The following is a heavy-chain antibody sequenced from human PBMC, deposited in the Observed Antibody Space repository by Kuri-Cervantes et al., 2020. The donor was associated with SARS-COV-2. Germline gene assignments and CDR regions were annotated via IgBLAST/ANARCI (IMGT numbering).Heavy chain of an antibody. CDR1: GFTFSSYG. Sequence: GGSLRLSCAASGFTFSSYGMHWVRQAPGKGLEWVAVISYDGSNKYYADSVKGRFTISRDNFKNTLYLQMNSLRAEDTAVYYCAKDLIGHPLFDYWGQGTLVTVSS. D-gene: IGHD2-8*01. CDR2: ISYDGSNK. J-gene: IGHJ4*02. CDR3: AKDLIGHPLFDY. V-gene: IGHV3-30*18.